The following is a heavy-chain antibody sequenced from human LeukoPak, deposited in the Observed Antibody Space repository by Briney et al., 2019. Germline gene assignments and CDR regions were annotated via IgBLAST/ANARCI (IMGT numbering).Heavy chain of an antibody. D-gene: IGHD6-19*01. CDR2: IRRNTDGGTV. V-gene: IGHV3-15*01. Sequence: GSLRLSCAASGFTFSNTWMNWVRQAPGKGLEWVGRIRRNTDGGTVGYAAPVKGRFTISRDDSKSTLYLQMNSLKSEDTAVYYCTTVHASGCPGNYWGQGTLVTVSS. J-gene: IGHJ4*02. CDR1: GFTFSNTW. CDR3: TTVHASGCPGNY.